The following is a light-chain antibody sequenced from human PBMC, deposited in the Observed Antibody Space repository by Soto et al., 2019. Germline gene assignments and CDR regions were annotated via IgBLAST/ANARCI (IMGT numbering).Light chain of an antibody. V-gene: IGLV1-40*01. CDR2: GNS. J-gene: IGLJ2*01. CDR1: SSNIGAGYD. Sequence: VLTQPPSVSGAPGQRVTISCTGSSSNIGAGYDVHWYQQLPGTAPKLLIYGNSNRPSGVPDRFSGSKSGTSASLAITGLQAEDEADYYCQSYESSLSGVVFGGGTKLTVL. CDR3: QSYESSLSGVV.